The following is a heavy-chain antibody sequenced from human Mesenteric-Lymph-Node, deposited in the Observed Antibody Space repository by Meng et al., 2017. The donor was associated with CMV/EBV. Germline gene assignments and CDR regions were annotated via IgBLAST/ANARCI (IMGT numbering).Heavy chain of an antibody. J-gene: IGHJ5*02. D-gene: IGHD6-13*01. Sequence: QVQLVQSGAEVKKPGSSVKFSCKASGGTFSSYTISWVRQAPGQGLEWMGRSIPILGIANYAQKFQGRVTITADKSTSTAYMELSSLRSEDTAVYYCAGGIAAAGSRWFDPWGQGTLVTVSS. CDR2: SIPILGIA. CDR1: GGTFSSYT. V-gene: IGHV1-69*02. CDR3: AGGIAAAGSRWFDP.